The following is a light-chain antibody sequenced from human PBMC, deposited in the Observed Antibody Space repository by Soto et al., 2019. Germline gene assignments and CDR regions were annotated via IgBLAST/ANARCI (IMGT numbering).Light chain of an antibody. Sequence: EIVLTQSPATLSLSPGNRATLSCRASQSVSGYLAWYQQKPGQAPRLLIYDASNRATSIPARFSGSGSGTVSTIAITCLEPEDFAVYYCQQRSNWPSTFGGGTKVEI. J-gene: IGKJ4*01. CDR1: QSVSGY. CDR2: DAS. V-gene: IGKV3-11*01. CDR3: QQRSNWPST.